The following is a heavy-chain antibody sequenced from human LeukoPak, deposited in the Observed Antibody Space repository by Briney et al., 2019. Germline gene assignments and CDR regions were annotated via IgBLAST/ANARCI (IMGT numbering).Heavy chain of an antibody. V-gene: IGHV4-31*03. CDR3: ARDPSSLDAFDI. CDR2: IYYSGST. Sequence: SQTLSLTCTVSGGSISSGGYYWSWIRQHPGKGLEWIGYIYYSGSTYYNPSLKSRVTISVDTSKNQLSLKLSSVTAADTAVYYCARDPSSLDAFDIWGQGTTVTVSS. CDR1: GGSISSGGYY. J-gene: IGHJ3*02.